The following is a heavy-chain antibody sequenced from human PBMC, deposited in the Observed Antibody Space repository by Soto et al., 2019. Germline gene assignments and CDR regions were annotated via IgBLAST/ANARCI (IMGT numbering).Heavy chain of an antibody. V-gene: IGHV3-23*01. Sequence: EVQLLESEGSLVQPGGSLSISCAASGITISNYPMSWVRQAPGKGLDWVSGISGSGDRTYYADSAKGRFTISKDISKNSLSLQLDNLGVEDTAVYFCVKDDGGYPSTAPHWGQGTLVTVSS. CDR1: GITISNYP. J-gene: IGHJ1*01. CDR2: ISGSGDRT. CDR3: VKDDGGYPSTAPH. D-gene: IGHD3-22*01.